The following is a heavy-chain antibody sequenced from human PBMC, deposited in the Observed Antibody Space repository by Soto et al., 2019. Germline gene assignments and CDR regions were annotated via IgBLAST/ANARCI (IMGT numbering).Heavy chain of an antibody. Sequence: GGPLRLSCAAAGFNFSSYAMHWVRKNTGKGLEWVAVISYDGSNKYYADSVKGRFTISRDNSKNTLYLQMNSLRAEDTAVYYCARDRTYYYDSSGPNLLAEYFQHWGQAPWSPSPQ. CDR3: ARDRTYYYDSSGPNLLAEYFQH. J-gene: IGHJ1*01. CDR2: ISYDGSNK. CDR1: GFNFSSYA. V-gene: IGHV3-30-3*01. D-gene: IGHD3-22*01.